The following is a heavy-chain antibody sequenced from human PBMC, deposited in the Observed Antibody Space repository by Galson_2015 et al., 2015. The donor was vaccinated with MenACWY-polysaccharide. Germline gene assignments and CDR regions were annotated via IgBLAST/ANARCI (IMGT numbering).Heavy chain of an antibody. CDR2: VYHTGSV. V-gene: IGHV4-61*01. J-gene: IGHJ4*02. CDR3: AREVYYNAVSWRHSDH. Sequence: ETLSRTCTVSGDYVRSRTYYWSWIRQTPGEGLEWIGYVYHTGSVDHNPSLKSRLTMSMDKSRNQFSLKLTSMTAADTGVYYCAREVYYNAVSWRHSDHWGQGTLVTVSS. CDR1: GDYVRSRTYY. D-gene: IGHD3-10*01.